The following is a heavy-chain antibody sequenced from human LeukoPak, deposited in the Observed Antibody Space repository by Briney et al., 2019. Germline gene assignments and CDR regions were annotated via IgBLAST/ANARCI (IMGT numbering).Heavy chain of an antibody. J-gene: IGHJ4*02. D-gene: IGHD3-9*01. V-gene: IGHV1-18*01. Sequence: GASVKVSCKASGYTFTSYGISWVRQAPGQGLEWMGWISAYNGNTNYAQKLQGRVTMTTDTSTSTAYMELRSLRSDDTAVYYCAREVHDILTGYYGFDYWGQGTLVTVSS. CDR1: GYTFTSYG. CDR3: AREVHDILTGYYGFDY. CDR2: ISAYNGNT.